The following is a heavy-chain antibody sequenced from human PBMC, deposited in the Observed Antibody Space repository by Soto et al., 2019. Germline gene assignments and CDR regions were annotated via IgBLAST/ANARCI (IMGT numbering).Heavy chain of an antibody. V-gene: IGHV4-59*08. CDR2: IYYSGST. CDR3: ARSYGSCFDY. Sequence: SETLSLTCTVSGGSISSYYWSWIRQPPGKGLEWIGYIYYSGSTNYNPSLKSRVTISVDTSKNQFSLKLSPVTAADTAVYYCARSYGSCFDYWGQGTLVTVSS. CDR1: GGSISSYY. D-gene: IGHD5-18*01. J-gene: IGHJ4*02.